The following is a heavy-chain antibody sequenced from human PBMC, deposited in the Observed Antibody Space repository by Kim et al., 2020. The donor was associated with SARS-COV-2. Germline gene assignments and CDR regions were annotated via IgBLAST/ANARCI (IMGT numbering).Heavy chain of an antibody. V-gene: IGHV1-46*01. D-gene: IGHD6-13*01. CDR3: ARDRAAAGTCFDY. Sequence: YAQKFQGRVTMTRDTSTSTVYMELSSLRSEDTAVYYCARDRAAAGTCFDYWGQGTLVTVSS. J-gene: IGHJ4*02.